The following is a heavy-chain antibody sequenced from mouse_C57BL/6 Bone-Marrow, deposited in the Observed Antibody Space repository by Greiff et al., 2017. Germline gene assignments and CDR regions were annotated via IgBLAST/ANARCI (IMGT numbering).Heavy chain of an antibody. D-gene: IGHD2-5*01. J-gene: IGHJ2*01. Sequence: ESGPGLVKPSQSLSPTCSVTGYSISSGYYWNWIRQFPGNKLEWMDYISYDGSNNYNPSLKNRISITRETSKDQFFLKLNSVTTEDTATYDCARGGYSNYVDYWSQGTTHKVTS. CDR1: GYSISSGYY. CDR3: ARGGYSNYVDY. CDR2: ISYDGSN. V-gene: IGHV3-6*01.